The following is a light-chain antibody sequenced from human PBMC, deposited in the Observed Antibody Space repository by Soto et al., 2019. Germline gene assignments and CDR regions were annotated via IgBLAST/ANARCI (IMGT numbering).Light chain of an antibody. V-gene: IGKV3-15*01. CDR3: QQYNNWPRT. CDR2: GAS. J-gene: IGKJ1*01. Sequence: EIVMTQSPATLSVSPGERASLSCRASQSVSSNLAWHQQKPGQAPRLLIYGASTRATGIPARFSGSGSGTEFTLTISSLQFEDFAVYYCQQYNNWPRTFGQGTKVEIK. CDR1: QSVSSN.